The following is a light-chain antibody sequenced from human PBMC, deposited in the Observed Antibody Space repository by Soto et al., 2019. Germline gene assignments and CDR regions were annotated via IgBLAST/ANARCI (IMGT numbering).Light chain of an antibody. CDR3: QQYNSYRWT. J-gene: IGKJ1*01. CDR2: DAS. V-gene: IGKV1-5*01. CDR1: QSISSW. Sequence: LHIHQSPSTLSASVGDRVTIPCRASQSISSWLAWYQQKPGKAPKLLIYDASSLESGVPSRFSGSGSGTEFTLTISSLQPDDFATYYCQQYNSYRWTFGQGTKVDI.